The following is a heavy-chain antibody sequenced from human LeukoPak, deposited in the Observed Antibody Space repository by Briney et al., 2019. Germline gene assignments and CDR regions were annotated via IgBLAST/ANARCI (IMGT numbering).Heavy chain of an antibody. Sequence: PGGSLRLSCAASGFTVSTNYMSWVRQAPGKGLEWVSAMSGDVTATYYADSVKGRFTISRDTSKSTLFLQMSGLRAEDTATYYCAKSDCSSLYCYVLDFWGQGTLVTVSS. J-gene: IGHJ4*02. CDR2: MSGDVTAT. D-gene: IGHD3-16*02. CDR3: AKSDCSSLYCYVLDF. V-gene: IGHV3-53*01. CDR1: GFTVSTNY.